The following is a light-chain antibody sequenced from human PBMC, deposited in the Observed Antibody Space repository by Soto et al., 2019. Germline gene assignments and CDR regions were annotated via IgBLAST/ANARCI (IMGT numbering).Light chain of an antibody. CDR2: DVS. CDR1: SSEVGGYNY. Sequence: SVLTQPASLSGSPGQSIAISCTGTSSEVGGYNYVSWYQQHPGKAPKLMVYDVSNRPSGVSNRFSGSKSGNTASLTISGLQAEDEADYYCSSYTSSSTYVFGTGTKVTVL. V-gene: IGLV2-14*01. J-gene: IGLJ1*01. CDR3: SSYTSSSTYV.